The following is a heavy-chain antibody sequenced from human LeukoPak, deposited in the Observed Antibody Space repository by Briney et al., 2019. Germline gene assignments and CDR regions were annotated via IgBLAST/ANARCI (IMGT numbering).Heavy chain of an antibody. CDR2: INWNGGST. CDR3: ARSSGYYSYYFDY. CDR1: GFTFDDYG. J-gene: IGHJ4*02. Sequence: GGSLRLSCAASGFTFDDYGMSWVRQAPGKGLEWVSGINWNGGSTVYADSVKGRFTISRDNAKNSLYLQMNSLRAEDTAVYYCARSSGYYSYYFDYWGQGTLVTVSS. V-gene: IGHV3-20*04. D-gene: IGHD3-22*01.